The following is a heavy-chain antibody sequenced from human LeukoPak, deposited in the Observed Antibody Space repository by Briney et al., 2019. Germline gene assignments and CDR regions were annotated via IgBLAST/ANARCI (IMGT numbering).Heavy chain of an antibody. J-gene: IGHJ5*02. Sequence: SVKVSCKASGGTFSSYAISWARQAPGQGLEWMGGIIPIFGTANYAQKFQGRVTITADESTSTAYMELSSLRSEDTAVYYCARGHRVGATSRWFDPWGQGTLVTVSS. CDR1: GGTFSSYA. CDR3: ARGHRVGATSRWFDP. D-gene: IGHD1-26*01. CDR2: IIPIFGTA. V-gene: IGHV1-69*13.